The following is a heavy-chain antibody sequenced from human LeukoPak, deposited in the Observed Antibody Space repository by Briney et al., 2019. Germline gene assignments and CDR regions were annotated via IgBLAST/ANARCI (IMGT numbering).Heavy chain of an antibody. CDR2: ISAYNGNT. CDR3: ARDLGSYDSDTYRPY. V-gene: IGHV1-18*01. Sequence: ASVKVSCKASGYTFTSYGISWVRQAPGQGLEWMGWISAYNGNTNYAQKFQGRVTLTTDTSTSTAYMELRSLRSDDTAVYYCARDLGSYDSDTYRPYWGQGTLVTVSS. CDR1: GYTFTSYG. D-gene: IGHD3-22*01. J-gene: IGHJ4*02.